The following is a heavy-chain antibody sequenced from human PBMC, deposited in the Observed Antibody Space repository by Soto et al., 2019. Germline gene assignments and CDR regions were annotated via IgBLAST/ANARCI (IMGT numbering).Heavy chain of an antibody. V-gene: IGHV4-61*08. Sequence: SETLSLTCTVSGGSVSSGDYYWSWIRQPPGRGLEWIGYIYYSGSTNYNPSLESRVTISVDTSKNQFSLKLSSVTTADTAVYYCARERHCGGDCYLAFDYWGQGNLVTVSS. CDR2: IYYSGST. D-gene: IGHD2-21*02. J-gene: IGHJ4*02. CDR1: GGSVSSGDYY. CDR3: ARERHCGGDCYLAFDY.